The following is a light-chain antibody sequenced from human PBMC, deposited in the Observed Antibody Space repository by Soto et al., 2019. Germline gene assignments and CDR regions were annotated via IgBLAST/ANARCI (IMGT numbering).Light chain of an antibody. CDR1: QSISTY. J-gene: IGKJ2*01. V-gene: IGKV1-39*01. CDR3: QQSYSTPYT. Sequence: DIQVTQSPSSLSASVGDRVTISCRASQSISTYFNWYQHKPGKAPKLLIHAASSLRSGVPSRFSGSGSGTDFTLTISSLQPEDFATYYCQQSYSTPYTFGQGTKLEIK. CDR2: AAS.